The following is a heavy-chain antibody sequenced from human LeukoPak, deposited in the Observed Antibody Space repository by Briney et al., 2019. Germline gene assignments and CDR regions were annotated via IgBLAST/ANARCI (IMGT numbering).Heavy chain of an antibody. CDR2: ISWNGGSI. CDR1: GYTFDEKA. Sequence: PGGSLCPVWAASGYTFDEKAMRWVRQGPGKGLEWVSGISWNGGSIDYVDSVKGRLTISRDNAKNSLYLQMNSLRPEDTALYYCAKGTGRSWNLFDSWGQGTHVVVSS. CDR3: AKGTGRSWNLFDS. V-gene: IGHV3-9*01. J-gene: IGHJ4*02. D-gene: IGHD1-7*01.